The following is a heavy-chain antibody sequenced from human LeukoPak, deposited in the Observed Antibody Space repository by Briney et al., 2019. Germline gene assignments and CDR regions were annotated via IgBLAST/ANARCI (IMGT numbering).Heavy chain of an antibody. D-gene: IGHD4-17*01. CDR2: SDQSGST. CDR1: GGSISSGTW. CDR3: ARGLVDTGRGRYDYEV. V-gene: IGHV4-4*02. J-gene: IGHJ6*03. Sequence: PSGTLSLTCAVSGGSISSGTWWCGGRPPPGKGLEWIAQSDQSGSTNYNPTLKSRVTISVEKSKNQVSLDLTSVTAADTAVYYCARGLVDTGRGRYDYEVWGTVIMVT.